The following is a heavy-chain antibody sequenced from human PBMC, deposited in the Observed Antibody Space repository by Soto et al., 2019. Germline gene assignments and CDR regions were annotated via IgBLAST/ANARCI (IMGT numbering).Heavy chain of an antibody. CDR3: ARGRYGDY. D-gene: IGHD1-1*01. Sequence: QVHLVQSGAEVKKPGASVKVSCKASGYTFTSYGITWVRQAPGQGLEWMGWISAHNGNTDYAQKRQGRVIVTRDTSTSTAYMELRSLRSDVTAVDYCARGRYGDYWGQGALVTVSS. V-gene: IGHV1-18*01. J-gene: IGHJ4*02. CDR2: ISAHNGNT. CDR1: GYTFTSYG.